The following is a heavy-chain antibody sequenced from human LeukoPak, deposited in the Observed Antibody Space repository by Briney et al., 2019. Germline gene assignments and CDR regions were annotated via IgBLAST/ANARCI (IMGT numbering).Heavy chain of an antibody. V-gene: IGHV3-48*01. CDR1: GFTFSSYS. J-gene: IGHJ4*02. D-gene: IGHD3-10*01. CDR3: AKERSYVLGSYRNYFDY. Sequence: GGSLRLSCAASGFTFSSYSMNWVRQAPGKGLEWVSYISSSSSTIYYADSVKGRFTISRDNAKNSLYLQMNSLRAEDTALYYCAKERSYVLGSYRNYFDYWGQGTLVTVSS. CDR2: ISSSSSTI.